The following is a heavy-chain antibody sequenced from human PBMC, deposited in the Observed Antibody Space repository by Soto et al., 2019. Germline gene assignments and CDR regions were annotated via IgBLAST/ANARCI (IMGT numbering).Heavy chain of an antibody. J-gene: IGHJ6*03. Sequence: GASVKVSCKASGYTFTSYYMHWMRQAPGQGLEWMGIINPSGGSTSYAQKFQGRVTMTRDTSTSTVYMELSSLRSEDTAVYYCARAGLKSGPIYYYYYYYMDVWGKGTTVTVSS. CDR1: GYTFTSYY. CDR3: ARAGLKSGPIYYYYYYYMDV. V-gene: IGHV1-46*03. CDR2: INPSGGST. D-gene: IGHD3-3*01.